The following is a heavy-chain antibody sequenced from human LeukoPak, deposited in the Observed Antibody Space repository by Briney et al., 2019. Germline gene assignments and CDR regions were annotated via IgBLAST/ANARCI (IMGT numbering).Heavy chain of an antibody. J-gene: IGHJ4*02. V-gene: IGHV3-7*04. CDR2: IKPDGSVK. CDR1: GFDFSNYV. Sequence: GGSLRLSCAASGFDFSNYVMTWVRQAPGRELEWVANIKPDGSVKYYLDSVKGRFTISRDNAKNSLYLQMNSLRVEDTAVYYCARDTGPLSFGDQGGQGTLVTVSS. D-gene: IGHD3-10*01. CDR3: ARDTGPLSFGDQ.